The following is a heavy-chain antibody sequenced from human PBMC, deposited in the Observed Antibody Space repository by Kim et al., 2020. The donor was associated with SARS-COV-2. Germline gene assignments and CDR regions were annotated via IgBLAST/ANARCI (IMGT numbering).Heavy chain of an antibody. Sequence: DGIEKNGVDSVRGRFTISRDNAEKSLYLQMDSLRAEDTAVYYCASLKYDYWGRGALVTVSS. CDR2: DGIEK. D-gene: IGHD2-2*01. CDR3: ASLKYDY. V-gene: IGHV3-7*01. J-gene: IGHJ4*02.